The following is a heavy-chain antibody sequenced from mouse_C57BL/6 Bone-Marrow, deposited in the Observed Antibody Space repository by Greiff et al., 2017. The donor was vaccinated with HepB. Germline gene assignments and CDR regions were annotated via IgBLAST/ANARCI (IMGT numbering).Heavy chain of an antibody. J-gene: IGHJ2*01. V-gene: IGHV1-76*01. Sequence: QVQLKESGAELVRPGASVKLSCKASGYTFTDYYINWVKQRPGQGLEWIARIYPGSGNTYYNEKFTGKATLTAEKSSSTAYMQLSSLTSEDSAVYFCARHPYYSNDGVYFDYWGQGTTLTVSS. CDR2: IYPGSGNT. CDR1: GYTFTDYY. CDR3: ARHPYYSNDGVYFDY. D-gene: IGHD2-5*01.